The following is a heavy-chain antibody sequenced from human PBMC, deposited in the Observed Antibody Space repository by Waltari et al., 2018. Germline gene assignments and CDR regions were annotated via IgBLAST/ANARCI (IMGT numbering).Heavy chain of an antibody. CDR3: ARVNGGGYFFGGTYYDESNWFDP. D-gene: IGHD2-15*01. J-gene: IGHJ5*02. Sequence: QVQLVQSGAEVKKPGASVKVSCKASGYTFTGYYIYWVRQAPGQGLEWMGRNNPNSGGTNYPQKFQGRITLTRDKSISTAYMELSSLTSDDTAMYYCARVNGGGYFFGGTYYDESNWFDPWGQGTLVTVSS. CDR1: GYTFTGYY. CDR2: NNPNSGGT. V-gene: IGHV1-2*06.